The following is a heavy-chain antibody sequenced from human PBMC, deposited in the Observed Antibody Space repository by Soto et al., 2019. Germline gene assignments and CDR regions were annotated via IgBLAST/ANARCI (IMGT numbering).Heavy chain of an antibody. D-gene: IGHD6-19*01. J-gene: IGHJ4*02. CDR1: GGTFSSYT. CDR2: IIPILGIA. V-gene: IGHV1-69*04. CDR3: ARDGPIAVAGNNPFDY. Sequence: SVKVSCKASGGTFSSYTISWVRQAPGQRLEWMGRIIPILGIANYAQKFQGRVTITADKSTSTAYMELSSLRSEDTAVYYCARDGPIAVAGNNPFDYWGQGTLVTVSS.